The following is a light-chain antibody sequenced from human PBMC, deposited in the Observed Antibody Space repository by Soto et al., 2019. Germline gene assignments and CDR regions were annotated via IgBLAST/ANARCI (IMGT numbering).Light chain of an antibody. V-gene: IGKV3-20*01. CDR3: QHYGDSSWT. CDR1: KSVSDTL. CDR2: GTS. Sequence: EIVLTQSPVTLSLNQGERATLSCSSDKSVSDTLLTWFQQKPGQAPRLLIFGTSNRAPGTSDRFSGSGSGTDFTLTISRLEPEDVAVYYCQHYGDSSWTVGQGTKVDIK. J-gene: IGKJ1*01.